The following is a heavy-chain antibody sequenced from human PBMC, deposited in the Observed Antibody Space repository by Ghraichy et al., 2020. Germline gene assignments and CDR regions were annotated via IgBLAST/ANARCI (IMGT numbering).Heavy chain of an antibody. CDR3: ARGGGYNYGIDY. J-gene: IGHJ4*02. CDR2: IYYSGST. Sequence: SETLSLTCTVSGGSISSYYWSWIRQPPGKGLEWIGYIYYSGSTNYNPSLKSRVTISVDTSKNQFSLKLSSVTAADTAVYYCARGGGYNYGIDYWGQGTLVTVSS. V-gene: IGHV4-59*01. CDR1: GGSISSYY. D-gene: IGHD5-24*01.